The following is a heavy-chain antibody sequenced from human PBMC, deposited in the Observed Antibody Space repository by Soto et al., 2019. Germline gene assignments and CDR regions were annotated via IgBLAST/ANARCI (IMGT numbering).Heavy chain of an antibody. J-gene: IGHJ5*02. CDR3: ARVVDRVATISQWFDP. V-gene: IGHV1-69*01. D-gene: IGHD5-12*01. CDR2: IIPIFGTA. Sequence: QVQLVQSGAEVKKPGSSVKVSCKASGGTFSSYAISWVRQAPGQGLEWMGGIIPIFGTANYAQKFQSRVTITADESTSTAYMELSRLRSEDTAVYYCARVVDRVATISQWFDPWGQGTLVTVSS. CDR1: GGTFSSYA.